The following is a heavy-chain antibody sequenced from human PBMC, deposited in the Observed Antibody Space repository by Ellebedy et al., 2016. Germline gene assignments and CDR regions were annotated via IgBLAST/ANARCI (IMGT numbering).Heavy chain of an antibody. V-gene: IGHV4-61*08. CDR2: IYYNGSP. CDR3: ARGLYFDSSGYHYWFDR. CDR1: GGSVINYGAY. J-gene: IGHJ5*02. D-gene: IGHD3-22*01. Sequence: SETLSLTXSVSGGSVINYGAYWSWIRQPPGRGLEWIGHIYYNGSPKLNPSLRSRVTMSVDTATKQFTLKLTSVTAADTAVYYCARGLYFDSSGYHYWFDRWGQGTLVTVS.